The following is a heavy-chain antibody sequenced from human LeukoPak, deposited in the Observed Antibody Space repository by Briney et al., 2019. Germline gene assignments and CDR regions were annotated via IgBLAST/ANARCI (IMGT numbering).Heavy chain of an antibody. CDR3: ARGPPRGKYYYMGV. Sequence: PGGSLRLSCAASGFTFSSFDMHWVRQPTGQGLEWVSTIGTASDTYYPGSVEGRFTLSRDNAKNSLYLRMNSLTAGDTAVYYCARGPPRGKYYYMGVWGKGTTVTVSS. CDR1: GFTFSSFD. CDR2: IGTASDT. D-gene: IGHD1-1*01. J-gene: IGHJ6*03. V-gene: IGHV3-13*01.